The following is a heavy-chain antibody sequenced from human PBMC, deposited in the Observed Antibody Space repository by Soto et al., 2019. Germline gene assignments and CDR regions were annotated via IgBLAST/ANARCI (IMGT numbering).Heavy chain of an antibody. Sequence: ASVKGSCKGSGYTFTTYDIYWVRQATGQGLEWMGWMNPYSGNTGYAQKFQGRVTVTRNTSISTVYMELSGLRPDDTAVYYCARRKERSGPHYFDYWGQGSQVTVSS. V-gene: IGHV1-8*01. CDR2: MNPYSGNT. CDR1: GYTFTTYD. CDR3: ARRKERSGPHYFDY. J-gene: IGHJ4*02. D-gene: IGHD6-25*01.